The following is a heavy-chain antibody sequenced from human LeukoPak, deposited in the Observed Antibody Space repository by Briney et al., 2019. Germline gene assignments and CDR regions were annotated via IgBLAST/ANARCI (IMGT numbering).Heavy chain of an antibody. J-gene: IGHJ4*02. Sequence: ASVKVSCKASGYTFTNYDINWVRQATGQGLEWMGWMNPNSGDTGYAQNFQGRVTITRSTSINTAYMELSSLRSEDTAVYYCAREGAVAGPKEFDYWGQGTLVTVSS. CDR2: MNPNSGDT. D-gene: IGHD6-19*01. V-gene: IGHV1-8*03. CDR3: AREGAVAGPKEFDY. CDR1: GYTFTNYD.